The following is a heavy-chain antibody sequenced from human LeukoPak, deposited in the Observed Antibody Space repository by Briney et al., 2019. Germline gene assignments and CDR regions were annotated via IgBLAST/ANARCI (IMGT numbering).Heavy chain of an antibody. CDR2: IYYSGST. CDR1: GGSISSGGYY. Sequence: SETLSLTCTVSGGSISSGGYYWSWIRQHPGKGLEWIGYIYYSGSTYYNPSLKSRVTISVDTSKNQFSLKLSSVTAADTAVYYCARESVAAAAWFDPWGQGTLVTVSS. CDR3: ARESVAAAAWFDP. J-gene: IGHJ5*02. D-gene: IGHD6-13*01. V-gene: IGHV4-31*03.